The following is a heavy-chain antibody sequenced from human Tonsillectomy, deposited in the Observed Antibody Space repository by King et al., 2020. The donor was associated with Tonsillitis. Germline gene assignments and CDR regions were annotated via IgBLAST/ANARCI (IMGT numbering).Heavy chain of an antibody. CDR3: ARSPNYYDSSGYSWAFDM. CDR1: GGSISSSNW. Sequence: VQLVESGPGLVKPSGTLSLTCAVSGGSISSSNWFGWVRQPPGKGLEGIGEIYHTGRTHSKPSLNSRVAISVGNSKNQFSLELTSVTAADTAVYYCARSPNYYDSSGYSWAFDMWGQGTMVTVSS. V-gene: IGHV4-4*02. D-gene: IGHD3-22*01. CDR2: IYHTGRT. J-gene: IGHJ3*02.